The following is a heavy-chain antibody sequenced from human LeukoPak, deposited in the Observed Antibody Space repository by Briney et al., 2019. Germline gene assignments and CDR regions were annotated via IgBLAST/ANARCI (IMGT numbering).Heavy chain of an antibody. J-gene: IGHJ4*02. V-gene: IGHV4-59*01. Sequence: SETLSFTCTVSGGSISSYYWSWIRQPPGKGLEWIGYIYYSGSTNYNPSLKSRVTISVDTSKNQFSLKLSSVTAADTAVYYCARVTTIFVVVIKGVDYWGQGTLVTVSS. CDR3: ARVTTIFVVVIKGVDY. CDR1: GGSISSYY. CDR2: IYYSGST. D-gene: IGHD3-3*01.